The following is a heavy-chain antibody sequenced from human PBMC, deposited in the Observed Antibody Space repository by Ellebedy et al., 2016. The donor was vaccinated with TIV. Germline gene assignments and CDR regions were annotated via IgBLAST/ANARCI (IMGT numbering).Heavy chain of an antibody. Sequence: GSLRLXXTVSGGSISSYYWSWIRQPAGKGLEWIGRIYTSGSTNYNPSLKSRVTMSVDTSKNQFSLKLSSVTAADTAVYYCARDLGYCSSTSCYQYNWFDPWGQGTLVTVSS. J-gene: IGHJ5*02. CDR2: IYTSGST. CDR1: GGSISSYY. V-gene: IGHV4-4*07. CDR3: ARDLGYCSSTSCYQYNWFDP. D-gene: IGHD2-2*01.